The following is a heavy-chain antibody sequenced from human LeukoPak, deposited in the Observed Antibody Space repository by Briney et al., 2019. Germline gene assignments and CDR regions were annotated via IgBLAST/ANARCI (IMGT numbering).Heavy chain of an antibody. Sequence: GGSLRLSCAASGFTFSSYAMSWVRQAPGKGLEWVSAISGSGGSTYYADSVKGRFTISRDNSKNTLYLQMNSLRAEDTAVYYCAKAQSLQQLVCPFDYWGQGTLVTVSS. CDR3: AKAQSLQQLVCPFDY. CDR1: GFTFSSYA. V-gene: IGHV3-23*01. CDR2: ISGSGGST. J-gene: IGHJ4*02. D-gene: IGHD6-13*01.